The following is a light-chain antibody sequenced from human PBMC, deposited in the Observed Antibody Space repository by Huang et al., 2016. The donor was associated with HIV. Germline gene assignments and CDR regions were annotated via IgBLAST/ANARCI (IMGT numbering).Light chain of an antibody. J-gene: IGKJ4*01. CDR3: QQRSNWPPLT. V-gene: IGKV3-11*01. Sequence: EIVLTQSPATLSLSPGERATLSCRASQSVSNFLAWYHPKPGQAPRLLIYDASNRATGIPARLSGSGSGTDFTLTISSLEPEDFAVYYCQQRSNWPPLTFGGGTKVEIK. CDR2: DAS. CDR1: QSVSNF.